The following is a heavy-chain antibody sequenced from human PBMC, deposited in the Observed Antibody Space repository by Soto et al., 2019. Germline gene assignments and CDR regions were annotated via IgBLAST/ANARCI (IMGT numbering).Heavy chain of an antibody. D-gene: IGHD1-26*01. CDR1: GLDFSSEV. J-gene: IGHJ6*02. CDR3: AKVGPSYYYGMDV. Sequence: GSLRLSCAASGLDFSSEVMCWVRQAPGKGLEWVSSISGSGRTIYHADSMRGRFAISSDNSKNSLYLQLNNLRVDDTAVYYCAKVGPSYYYGMDVWGQGTTVTVSS. V-gene: IGHV3-23*01. CDR2: ISGSGRTI.